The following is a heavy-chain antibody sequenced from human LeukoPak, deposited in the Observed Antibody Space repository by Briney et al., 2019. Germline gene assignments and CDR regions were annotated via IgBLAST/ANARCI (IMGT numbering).Heavy chain of an antibody. CDR1: GIFGSYV. V-gene: IGHV1-69*01. J-gene: IGHJ2*01. CDR2: IIPVSGST. Sequence: SVKVSCKASGIFGSYVISWVRQAPGQGLEWMGGIIPVSGSTHYAQKFQGRLTITADESTSTVYIEMSSLRSEDTAMYYCAKEGNTALVTGYFDLWGRGTVVTVSA. D-gene: IGHD5-18*01. CDR3: AKEGNTALVTGYFDL.